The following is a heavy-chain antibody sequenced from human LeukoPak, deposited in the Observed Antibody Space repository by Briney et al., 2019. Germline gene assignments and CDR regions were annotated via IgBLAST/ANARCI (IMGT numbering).Heavy chain of an antibody. CDR1: GGTFSTSA. V-gene: IGHV1-69*04. Sequence: ASVKVSCKTSGGTFSTSAITWVRQAPGQGLEWMGRIIPVLNITTYAQRSQGRVTITADTSTSTVYMELSSLRSEETAVHYCARDQGLTAPPPYGLDVWGQGTTVIVSS. CDR3: ARDQGLTAPPPYGLDV. J-gene: IGHJ6*02. D-gene: IGHD5-18*01. CDR2: IIPVLNIT.